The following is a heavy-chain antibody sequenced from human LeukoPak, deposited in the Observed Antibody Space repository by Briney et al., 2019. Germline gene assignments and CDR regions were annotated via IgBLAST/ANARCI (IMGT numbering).Heavy chain of an antibody. D-gene: IGHD6-13*01. V-gene: IGHV5-51*01. Sequence: PGESLKISCQGSGSTFSTYWIGWVRQMPGKGLEWMGIIYPGDSDPRYSPSFQGQVTISADTSISTAYLQWSSLKASDSAMYYCVRHGLGSSWFGFDYWGQGTLVTVSS. CDR3: VRHGLGSSWFGFDY. CDR1: GSTFSTYW. J-gene: IGHJ4*02. CDR2: IYPGDSDP.